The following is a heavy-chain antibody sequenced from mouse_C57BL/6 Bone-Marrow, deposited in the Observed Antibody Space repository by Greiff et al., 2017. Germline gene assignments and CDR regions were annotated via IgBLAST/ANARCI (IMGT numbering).Heavy chain of an antibody. Sequence: VQLKESGPGLVKPSQTVFLTCTVTGISITTGNYRWSWIRQFPGNKLEWIGYIYYSGTITYNPSLTSRTTITRDTPKNQFFLEMNSLTAEDTATYYCARAPNYYGSSYGYFDVWGTGTTVTVSS. CDR1: GISITTGNYR. D-gene: IGHD1-1*01. J-gene: IGHJ1*03. V-gene: IGHV3-5*01. CDR3: ARAPNYYGSSYGYFDV. CDR2: IYYSGTI.